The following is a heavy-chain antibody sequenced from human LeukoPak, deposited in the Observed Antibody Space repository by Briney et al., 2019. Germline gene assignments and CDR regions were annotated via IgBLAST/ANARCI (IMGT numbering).Heavy chain of an antibody. CDR1: GFTFNNYA. J-gene: IGHJ4*02. V-gene: IGHV3-30*04. Sequence: GGSLRLSCAASGFTFNNYAMHWVRQAPGKGLEWVALISYDGSNKYYADSVRGRFTISRDNSKNTLYLQMNSLRAEDTAVYYCAKDSAKKYDDYWGQGTLVTVSS. D-gene: IGHD2/OR15-2a*01. CDR3: AKDSAKKYDDY. CDR2: ISYDGSNK.